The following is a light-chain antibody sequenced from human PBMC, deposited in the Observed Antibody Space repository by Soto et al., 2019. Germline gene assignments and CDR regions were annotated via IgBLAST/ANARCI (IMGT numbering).Light chain of an antibody. CDR2: AAS. CDR3: QQLKSYPLVI. V-gene: IGKV1-9*01. J-gene: IGKJ4*01. CDR1: QGISSY. Sequence: DIQLTQSPSFLSASVGDRVTITCRASQGISSYLAWYQQKPGKAPKLLIYAASTLQSGVPSRFSGSGSGTEFTLTISSRQPEDFATYCCQQLKSYPLVIFGGVTKVEIK.